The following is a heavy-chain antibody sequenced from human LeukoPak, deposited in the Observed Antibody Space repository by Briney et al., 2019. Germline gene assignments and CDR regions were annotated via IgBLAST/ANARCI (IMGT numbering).Heavy chain of an antibody. V-gene: IGHV3-23*01. D-gene: IGHD2-15*01. J-gene: IGHJ6*03. CDR2: VSSTGGTT. Sequence: GGSLRLSCAASGFTFSTYGMSCVRQAPGKGLEWVSAVSSTGGTTYYADSVKGRFTISRDNSKNTLFLQINSLRAEDTAVYYCAKNGDRGAFCSGGTCYPYYYYYMDVWGKGTTVTISS. CDR3: AKNGDRGAFCSGGTCYPYYYYYMDV. CDR1: GFTFSTYG.